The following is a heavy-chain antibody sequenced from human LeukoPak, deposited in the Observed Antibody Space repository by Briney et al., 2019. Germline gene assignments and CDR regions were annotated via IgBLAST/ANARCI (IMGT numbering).Heavy chain of an antibody. CDR3: ARGKTPAVTTPFDY. V-gene: IGHV3-74*01. Sequence: GGSLRLSCAASGFTFSSYWIHWVRQAPGKGLVWVSRINSDGSSTTYADSVKGRFTISRDNAKNTLYLQMNSLRAEDTAVYYCARGKTPAVTTPFDYWGQGTLVTVSS. CDR2: INSDGSST. J-gene: IGHJ4*02. CDR1: GFTFSSYW. D-gene: IGHD4-17*01.